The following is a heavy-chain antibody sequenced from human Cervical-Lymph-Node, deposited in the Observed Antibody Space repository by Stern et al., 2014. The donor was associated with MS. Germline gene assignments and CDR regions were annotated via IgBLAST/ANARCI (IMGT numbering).Heavy chain of an antibody. CDR2: IYYSGST. CDR3: ARRGTTGIDY. CDR1: GGSISNYY. V-gene: IGHV4-59*08. D-gene: IGHD4-17*01. Sequence: VQLVESGPGLAKPSETLSLTCTVSGGSISNYYWSWIRQPPGKGLEWIGDIYYSGSTNYNPSLKSRVAMSVDTSKAQFSPNLTSVTAADTGVYYCARRGTTGIDYWGQGTLVTVSS. J-gene: IGHJ4*02.